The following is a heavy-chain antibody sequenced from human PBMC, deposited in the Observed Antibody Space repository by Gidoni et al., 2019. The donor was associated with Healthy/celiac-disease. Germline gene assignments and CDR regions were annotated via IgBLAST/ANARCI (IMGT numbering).Heavy chain of an antibody. CDR3: AKSPASGEDDY. J-gene: IGHJ4*02. Sequence: QVQLGESGGGVVQPGRSLRLSCAASGFTFSSYGMHWVRQAPGKGLEWVAVISYDGSNKYYADSVKCRFTISRDNSKNTLYLQMNSLRAEDTAVYYCAKSPASGEDDYWGQGTLVTVSS. D-gene: IGHD3-10*01. V-gene: IGHV3-30*18. CDR2: ISYDGSNK. CDR1: GFTFSSYG.